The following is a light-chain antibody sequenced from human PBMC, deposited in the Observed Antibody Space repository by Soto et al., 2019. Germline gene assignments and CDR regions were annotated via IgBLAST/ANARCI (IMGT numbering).Light chain of an antibody. CDR1: SSDIGSDY. CDR3: AAWDDSLSGYV. Sequence: QSVLTQPPSASGTPGQRVTISCSGSSSDIGSDYVYWHQQFPGTAPKLLIYRNNQRPSGVPDRFSGSKSGTSASLAISGLRSEDEADYYCAAWDDSLSGYVFGTGTKVTVL. V-gene: IGLV1-47*01. CDR2: RNN. J-gene: IGLJ1*01.